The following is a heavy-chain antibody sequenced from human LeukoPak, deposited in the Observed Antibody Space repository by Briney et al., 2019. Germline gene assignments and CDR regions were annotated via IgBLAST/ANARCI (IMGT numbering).Heavy chain of an antibody. CDR1: GYTFIGYY. Sequence: ASVKVSCKASGYTFIGYYMHWVRQAPGQGLECMGWINPNSGGTNYAQKFQGRVTMTRDTSISTAYMELSRQRSDDTAVYYCARVCSGGSCYPPGNWFDPWGQGTLVTVSS. V-gene: IGHV1-2*02. CDR3: ARVCSGGSCYPPGNWFDP. CDR2: INPNSGGT. D-gene: IGHD2-15*01. J-gene: IGHJ5*02.